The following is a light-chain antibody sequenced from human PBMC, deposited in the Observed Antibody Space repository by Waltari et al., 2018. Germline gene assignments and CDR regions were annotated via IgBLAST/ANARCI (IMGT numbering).Light chain of an antibody. V-gene: IGLV3-21*01. J-gene: IGLJ1*01. CDR1: NIESKS. CDR3: QVWDANTDPGV. Sequence: SYVLTQPPSVSVAPGETARITCGGTNIESKSVHWYRQRPGQAPVVVIAYDNDRAAGIPERFSGSNSGNTATLTISRVEAGVEADYYCQVWDANTDPGVFGTGTEVTVL. CDR2: YDN.